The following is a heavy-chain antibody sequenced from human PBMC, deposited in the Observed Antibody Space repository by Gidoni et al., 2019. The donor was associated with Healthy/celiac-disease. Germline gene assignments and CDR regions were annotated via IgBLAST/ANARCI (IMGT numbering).Heavy chain of an antibody. CDR1: GYSFTSYW. CDR2: IYPGDSEN. V-gene: IGHV5-51*01. J-gene: IGHJ4*02. CDR3: ARGGGILRFLEWFAQLDY. D-gene: IGHD3-3*01. Sequence: EVQLVQSGAEVKKPGESLKISCKGSGYSFTSYWIGWVRQSPGKGLEWMGIIYPGDSENRYSPPFQGQVTISADKSISTAYPQWSSLKASDTAMDYCARGGGILRFLEWFAQLDYWGQGTLVTVSS.